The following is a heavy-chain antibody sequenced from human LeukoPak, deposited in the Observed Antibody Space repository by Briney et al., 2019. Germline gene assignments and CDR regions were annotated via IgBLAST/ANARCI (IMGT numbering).Heavy chain of an antibody. Sequence: GGSLRLSCAASGFTFSDYAMDWVRQAPGKGLEWVSAISTDSGYIYYADSVKGRFTISRDNAKNSVSLQMNSLGAEDTAVYYCARIFRYQMVDYYALDVWGQGTTVTVSS. CDR1: GFTFSDYA. V-gene: IGHV3-21*01. D-gene: IGHD2-2*01. CDR2: ISTDSGYI. J-gene: IGHJ6*02. CDR3: ARIFRYQMVDYYALDV.